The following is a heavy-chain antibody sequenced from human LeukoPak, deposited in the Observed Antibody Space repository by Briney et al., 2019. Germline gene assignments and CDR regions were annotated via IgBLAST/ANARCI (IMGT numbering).Heavy chain of an antibody. CDR1: GYTFTSYD. V-gene: IGHV1-8*03. D-gene: IGHD1-26*01. J-gene: IGHJ4*02. Sequence: ASVKVSCKASGYTFTSYDINWVRQTTGQGLEWMGWMNPNSGNTGYAQKFQGRVTITRNTSISTAYMELSSLRSEDTAVYYCARGFGAGIVGAHRYWGQGTLVTVSS. CDR3: ARGFGAGIVGAHRY. CDR2: MNPNSGNT.